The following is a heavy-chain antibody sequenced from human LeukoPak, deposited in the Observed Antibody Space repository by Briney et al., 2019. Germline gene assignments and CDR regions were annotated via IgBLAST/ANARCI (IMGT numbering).Heavy chain of an antibody. CDR2: INTNTGNP. D-gene: IGHD5-18*01. V-gene: IGHV7-4-1*02. Sequence: GASVKVSCKASGGTFSSYAISWVRQAPGQGLEWMGWINTNTGNPTYAQGFTGRFVFSLDTSVSTAYLQISSLKAEDTAVYYCARDGIQLWLPYYYYGMDVWGQGTTVTVSS. CDR1: GGTFSSYA. J-gene: IGHJ6*02. CDR3: ARDGIQLWLPYYYYGMDV.